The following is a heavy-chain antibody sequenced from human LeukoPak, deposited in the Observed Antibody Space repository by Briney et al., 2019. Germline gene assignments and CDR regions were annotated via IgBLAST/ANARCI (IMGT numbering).Heavy chain of an antibody. CDR3: AKLPDY. V-gene: IGHV3-23*01. CDR2: ISLIGGST. CDR1: GFTFSSYA. Sequence: GGSLRLSCAAPGFTFSSYAMSWVRQPPGKGLEWVSTISLIGGSTYYADSVKGRFTISRDNSKNTLYLQMNSLRADDTAVYYCAKLPDYWGQGTLVTVSS. J-gene: IGHJ4*02.